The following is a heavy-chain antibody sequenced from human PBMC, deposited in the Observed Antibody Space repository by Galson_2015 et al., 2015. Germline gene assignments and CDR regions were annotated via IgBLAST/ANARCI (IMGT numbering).Heavy chain of an antibody. CDR1: GFAFSDYY. V-gene: IGHV3-11*01. CDR3: AIAGRAWELLG. D-gene: IGHD1-26*01. Sequence: SLRLSCAASGFAFSDYYMSWIRQAPGKGLEWVSYIGGSGRIIYYADPVKGRFTISRDNAKNSLYLQMNSLRAEDTAVYYCAIAGRAWELLGWGQGTLVTVSS. J-gene: IGHJ4*02. CDR2: IGGSGRII.